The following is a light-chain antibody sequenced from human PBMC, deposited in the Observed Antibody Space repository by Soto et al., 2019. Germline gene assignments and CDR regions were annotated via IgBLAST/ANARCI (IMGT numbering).Light chain of an antibody. CDR1: QSVSSSY. CDR2: GAS. V-gene: IGKV3-20*01. J-gene: IGKJ2*01. Sequence: EIVLTQSPGTLSLSPGERATLSCRASQSVSSSYLAWYQQKPGQAPRLLIYGASSRATGIPDRFSGSGSGTDFTLTISRLEPEDCAVYYCQQYCSSPYTFGQGTKLEIK. CDR3: QQYCSSPYT.